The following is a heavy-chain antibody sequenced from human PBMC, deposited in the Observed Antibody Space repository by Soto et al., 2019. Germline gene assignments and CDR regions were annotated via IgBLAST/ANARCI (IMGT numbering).Heavy chain of an antibody. Sequence: ASVKVSCKASGYTFTGYYMHWVRQAPGQGLEWMGWINPNSGGTNYAQKFQGWVTMTRDTSISTAYMELSRLRSDDTAVYYCALTPLATSLFFDYWGQGTLVTVSS. J-gene: IGHJ4*02. D-gene: IGHD5-12*01. CDR1: GYTFTGYY. V-gene: IGHV1-2*04. CDR2: INPNSGGT. CDR3: ALTPLATSLFFDY.